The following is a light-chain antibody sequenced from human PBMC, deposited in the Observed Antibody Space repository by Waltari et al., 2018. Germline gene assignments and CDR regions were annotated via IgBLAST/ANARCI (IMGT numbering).Light chain of an antibody. CDR3: GTWVTSLSRV. V-gene: IGLV1-51*01. Sequence: QSVLTQQPSASAAPGQKVTIPCSGTSSNIGKYYLSWYQRFPGTAPKLLIYDNNRRPAGIPDRFSGSKSGTSSTLVITGLRTGDEAGYYYGTWVTSLSRVIGGGTKLTVL. CDR2: DNN. CDR1: SSNIGKYY. J-gene: IGLJ2*01.